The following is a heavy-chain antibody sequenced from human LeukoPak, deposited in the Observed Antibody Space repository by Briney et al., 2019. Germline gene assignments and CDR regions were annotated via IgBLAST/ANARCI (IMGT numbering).Heavy chain of an antibody. CDR3: AHSGGNYGSGSSYYLDY. Sequence: AGPTLVTPPQTLTLTCTFSWISFGTSGVGVCWIHQPPGMALEWHALIYWYDDKRSSPSLKSRLTITKDTSKNQVVLTMTNMDTVDTATYYCAHSGGNYGSGSSYYLDYWGQGTLVTVSS. CDR1: WISFGTSGVG. D-gene: IGHD3-10*01. V-gene: IGHV2-5*01. CDR2: IYWYDDK. J-gene: IGHJ4*02.